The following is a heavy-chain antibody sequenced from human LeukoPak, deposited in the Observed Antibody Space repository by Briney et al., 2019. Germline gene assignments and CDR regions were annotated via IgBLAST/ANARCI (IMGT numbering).Heavy chain of an antibody. J-gene: IGHJ4*02. CDR3: ARGGYSGYDLNY. D-gene: IGHD5-12*01. CDR1: GYTFTSYD. V-gene: IGHV1-8*01. CDR2: MNPNSGNT. Sequence: ASVKVSCKASGYTFTSYDINWVRQATGQGLEWMGWMNPNSGNTGYAQKFQGRVTMTRDTSISTAYMELSRLRSDDTAVYYCARGGYSGYDLNYWGQGTLVTVSS.